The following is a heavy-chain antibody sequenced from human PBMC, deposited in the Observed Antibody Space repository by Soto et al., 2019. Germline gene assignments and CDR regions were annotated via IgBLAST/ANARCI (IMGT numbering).Heavy chain of an antibody. J-gene: IGHJ4*02. D-gene: IGHD3-22*01. CDR2: IYYSGST. CDR1: GGSISSGGYY. CDR3: ARLDSSGYHIGY. V-gene: IGHV4-31*03. Sequence: PSETLSLTCTVSGGSISSGGYYWSWIRQHPGKGLEWIGYIYYSGSTYYNPSLKSRVTISVDTSKNQFSLKLSSVTAADTAVYYCARLDSSGYHIGYWGQGTLVTVSS.